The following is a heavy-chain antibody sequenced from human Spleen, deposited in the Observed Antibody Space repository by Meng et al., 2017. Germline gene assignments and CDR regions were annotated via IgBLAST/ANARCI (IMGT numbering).Heavy chain of an antibody. CDR3: GRVTTVTDIYIDY. J-gene: IGHJ4*02. D-gene: IGHD4-17*01. Sequence: QGQETESGPGLVKHAPPLARTCTVSGGSIGSGGYYWSRIRPGPGQGWVGIWYIYYSGSNYSTPSLKSLVTISVATSKISFSLRSSTVADADADEYACGRVTTVTDIYIDYWGQGTLVTVSS. CDR2: IYYSGSN. V-gene: IGHV4-31*01. CDR1: GGSIGSGGYY.